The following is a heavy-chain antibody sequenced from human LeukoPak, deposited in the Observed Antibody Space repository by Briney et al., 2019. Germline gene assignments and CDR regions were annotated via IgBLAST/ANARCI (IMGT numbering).Heavy chain of an antibody. J-gene: IGHJ5*02. CDR1: GYTFTSYD. Sequence: ASVKVPCKASGYTFTSYDINWVRQAPGQGLEWMGWISAYNGNTNYAQKLQGRVTMTTDTSTSTAYMELRSLRSDDTAVYYCARQQLVHNWFDPWGQGTLVTVSS. CDR3: ARQQLVHNWFDP. D-gene: IGHD6-13*01. CDR2: ISAYNGNT. V-gene: IGHV1-18*01.